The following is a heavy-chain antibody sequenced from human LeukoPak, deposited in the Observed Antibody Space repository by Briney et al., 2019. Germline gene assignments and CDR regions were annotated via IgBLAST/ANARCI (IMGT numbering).Heavy chain of an antibody. CDR1: GYTFTGYY. J-gene: IGHJ6*02. CDR2: ISAYNGNT. CDR3: ARGGSIAARPRPYYGMDV. D-gene: IGHD6-6*01. V-gene: IGHV1-18*04. Sequence: ASVKVSCKASGYTFTGYYMHWVRQAPGQGLEWMGWISAYNGNTNYAQKLQGRVTMTTDTSTSTAYMELRSLRSDDTAVYYCARGGSIAARPRPYYGMDVWGQGTTVTVSS.